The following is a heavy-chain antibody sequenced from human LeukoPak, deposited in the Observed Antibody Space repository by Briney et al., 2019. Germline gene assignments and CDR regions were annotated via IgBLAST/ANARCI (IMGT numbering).Heavy chain of an antibody. V-gene: IGHV4-59*01. J-gene: IGHJ4*02. D-gene: IGHD1-26*01. Sequence: SETLSLTCTVSGGSISSYYWSWIRQPPGKGLEWIGYIYYSGSTSYNPSLRSRVTISVDTSKNQFSLKLYSVTAADTAVYYCARAGSNYVYFDYWGQGSLVTVSS. CDR3: ARAGSNYVYFDY. CDR2: IYYSGST. CDR1: GGSISSYY.